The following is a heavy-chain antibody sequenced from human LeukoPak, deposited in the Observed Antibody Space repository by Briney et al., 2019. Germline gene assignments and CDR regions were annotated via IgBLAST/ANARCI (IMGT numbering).Heavy chain of an antibody. D-gene: IGHD4-11*01. CDR1: GDSISSTTYW. Sequence: PSETLSLTCTVSGDSISSTTYWWGWIRQSPGKWLERIGSMSYIGLTSYNPSLNSRATISVDTSTNQYSLMLSSVTAADTAMYHCTRLPLDYSLDHWGQGTPVSVSS. J-gene: IGHJ4*02. V-gene: IGHV4-39*01. CDR3: TRLPLDYSLDH. CDR2: MSYIGLT.